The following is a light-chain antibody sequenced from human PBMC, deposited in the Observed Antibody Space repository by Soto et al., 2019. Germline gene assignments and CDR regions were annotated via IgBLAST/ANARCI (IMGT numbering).Light chain of an antibody. CDR2: DAS. J-gene: IGKJ4*01. V-gene: IGKV3-11*01. CDR1: QSVSRH. CDR3: QQRNNWPPVT. Sequence: EIVLTQSPATLSLSPGERATLSCRASQSVSRHLAWYQQKPGQAPRLLIYDASNRATGIPARFSGSGSGTDFTLTISSLEPEDFAGYYCQQRNNWPPVTFGGGTKVEIK.